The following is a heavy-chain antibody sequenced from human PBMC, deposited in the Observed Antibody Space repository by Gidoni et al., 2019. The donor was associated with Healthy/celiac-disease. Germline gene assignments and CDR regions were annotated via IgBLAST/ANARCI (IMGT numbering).Heavy chain of an antibody. Sequence: QVTLKESGPALVKPTQTLTLTCTFPGFSLSTSGMRVSWIRQPPGQALQWLARIDWDDDTFYSTSLKTRLTISKDTSKNQVVLTMTNMDPVDTAAYYCVAALNYYYCYGMDVWGQGTTVTVSS. V-gene: IGHV2-70*04. J-gene: IGHJ6*02. CDR2: IDWDDDT. CDR1: GFSLSTSGMR. D-gene: IGHD6-13*01. CDR3: VAALNYYYCYGMDV.